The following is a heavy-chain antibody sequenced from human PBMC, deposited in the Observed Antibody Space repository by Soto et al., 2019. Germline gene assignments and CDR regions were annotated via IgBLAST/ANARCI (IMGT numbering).Heavy chain of an antibody. J-gene: IGHJ6*02. D-gene: IGHD5-18*01. CDR3: ASRSNLDTATEAYYYYGMDL. CDR1: GVTFSSYA. CDR2: IIPIFGTA. V-gene: IGHV1-69*13. Sequence: ASVKVSCKASGVTFSSYAISWVRQAPGQGLEWMGGIIPIFGTANYAQKFQGRVTITADESTSTAYMEMSSLRSEDTAVYYCASRSNLDTATEAYYYYGMDLWGQATKVTVPS.